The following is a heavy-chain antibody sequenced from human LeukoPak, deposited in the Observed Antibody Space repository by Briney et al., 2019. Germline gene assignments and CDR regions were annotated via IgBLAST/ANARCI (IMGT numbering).Heavy chain of an antibody. CDR3: ARDGYCSSTSCYTVGRSGMDV. CDR2: IYSGGST. D-gene: IGHD2-2*02. J-gene: IGHJ6*02. CDR1: GFTVSSNY. Sequence: GGSLRLSCAASGFTVSSNYMSWVRQAPGKGLEWVSVIYSGGSTYYADSAKGRFTISRDNSKNTLYLQMNSLRAEDTAVYYCARDGYCSSTSCYTVGRSGMDVWGQGTTVTVSS. V-gene: IGHV3-66*01.